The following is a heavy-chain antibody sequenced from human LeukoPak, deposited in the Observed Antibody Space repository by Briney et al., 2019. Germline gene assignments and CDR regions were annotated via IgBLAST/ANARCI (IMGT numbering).Heavy chain of an antibody. J-gene: IGHJ4*02. CDR3: AVGNCGGDCYSSFDY. V-gene: IGHV1-3*01. D-gene: IGHD2-21*02. Sequence: ASVKVSCKASGYTFTSYPMHWVRQAPGQRLEWMGWINVGNGNTKYSQKFQGRVTITRDTSTSTAYMELSSLRSEDTAVYYCAVGNCGGDCYSSFDYWGQGTLVTVSS. CDR2: INVGNGNT. CDR1: GYTFTSYP.